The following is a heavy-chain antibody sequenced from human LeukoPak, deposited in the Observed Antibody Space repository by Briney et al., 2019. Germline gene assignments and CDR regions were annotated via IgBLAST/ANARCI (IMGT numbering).Heavy chain of an antibody. CDR3: TTDPPGILWFGEQNTGPFDY. Sequence: GGSLRLSCAASGFTFSSYAMSWVRQAPGKGLEWVGRIKSKTDGGTTDYAAPVKGRFTISRDDSKNTLYLQMNSLKTEDTAVYYCTTDPPGILWFGEQNTGPFDYWGQGTLVTVSS. V-gene: IGHV3-15*01. CDR2: IKSKTDGGTT. J-gene: IGHJ4*02. CDR1: GFTFSSYA. D-gene: IGHD3-10*01.